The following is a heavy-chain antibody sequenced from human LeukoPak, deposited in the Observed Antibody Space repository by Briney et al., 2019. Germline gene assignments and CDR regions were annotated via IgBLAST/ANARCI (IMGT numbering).Heavy chain of an antibody. CDR1: GYTFTSYY. J-gene: IGHJ6*02. V-gene: IGHV1-18*04. D-gene: IGHD3-3*01. CDR2: SSAYNGNT. CDR3: ARDPPYYDFWSGCPPGMDV. Sequence: ASVKVSCKASGYTFTSYYMHWVRQAPGQGLEWMGWSSAYNGNTNYAQKLQGRVTMTTDTSTSTAYMELRSLRSDDTAVYYCARDPPYYDFWSGCPPGMDVWGQGTTVTVSS.